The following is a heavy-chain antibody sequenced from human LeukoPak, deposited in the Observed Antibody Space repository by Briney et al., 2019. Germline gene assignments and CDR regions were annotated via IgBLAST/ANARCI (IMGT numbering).Heavy chain of an antibody. V-gene: IGHV3-30*18. CDR1: GFTFSSYG. CDR2: ISYDGSNK. Sequence: PGGSLRLSCAASGFTFSSYGMHWVRQAPGEGLEWVAVISYDGSNKYYADSVKGRFTISRDNSKNTLYLQMNSLRAEDTAVYYCAKVWVRYTPLGYFQHWGQGTLVTVSS. D-gene: IGHD5-18*01. J-gene: IGHJ1*01. CDR3: AKVWVRYTPLGYFQH.